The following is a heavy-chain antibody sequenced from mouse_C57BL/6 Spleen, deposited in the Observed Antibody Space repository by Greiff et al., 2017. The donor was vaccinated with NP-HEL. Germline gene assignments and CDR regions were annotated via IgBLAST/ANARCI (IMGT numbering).Heavy chain of an antibody. D-gene: IGHD2-2*01. CDR1: GYTFTDYY. CDR3: AVYGYDGGFFAY. CDR2: INPNNGGT. J-gene: IGHJ3*01. Sequence: EVQLQQSGPELVKPGASVKISCKASGYTFTDYYMNWVKQSHGKSLEWIGDINPNNGGTSYNQKFKGKATLTVDKSSSTAYMELRSLTSEDSAVYYCAVYGYDGGFFAYWGQGTLVTVSA. V-gene: IGHV1-26*01.